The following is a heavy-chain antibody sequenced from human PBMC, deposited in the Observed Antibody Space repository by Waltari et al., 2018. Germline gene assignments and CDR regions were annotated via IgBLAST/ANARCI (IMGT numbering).Heavy chain of an antibody. J-gene: IGHJ3*01. V-gene: IGHV4-39*01. CDR3: ATYIGASVGTAAFDV. Sequence: QLQLQESGLGLVKPSETLSLTCSVSGVSITSNRHYWGWIRQPPGQGLEWIGTMSYTGATYSSPSLESRVTVSRDTSKNQLSLKLVSVTAADTAVYYCATYIGASVGTAAFDVWGQGTMVAVSS. CDR1: GVSITSNRHY. CDR2: MSYTGAT. D-gene: IGHD1-1*01.